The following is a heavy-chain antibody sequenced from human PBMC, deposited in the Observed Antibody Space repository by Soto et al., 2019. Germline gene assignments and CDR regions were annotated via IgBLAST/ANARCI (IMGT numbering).Heavy chain of an antibody. CDR3: AKSDESNGYSPFDY. D-gene: IGHD5-18*01. V-gene: IGHV3-9*01. CDR1: GFTFDDYA. J-gene: IGHJ4*02. CDR2: ISWNSGSI. Sequence: DVQLVESGGGLVQPGRSLRLSCAASGFTFDDYAMHWVRQAPGKGLGWVSGISWNSGSIGYADSVKGRFTISRDNAKNSLYLQMNSLRAEDTALYYCAKSDESNGYSPFDYWRQGTLLTVSS.